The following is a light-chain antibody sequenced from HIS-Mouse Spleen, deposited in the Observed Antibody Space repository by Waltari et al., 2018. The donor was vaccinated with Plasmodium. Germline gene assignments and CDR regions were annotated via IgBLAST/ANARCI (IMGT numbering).Light chain of an antibody. CDR1: QGISSY. J-gene: IGKJ2*01. Sequence: DIQMTQSPSSLSASVGDRVTITCQASQGISSYLAWYQQKPGKAPELLIYAASTLQSGVPSRFSGSGSGTDFTLTISRLEPEDFAVYYCQQYGSSPYTFGQGTKLEIK. CDR3: QQYGSSPYT. V-gene: IGKV1-9*01. CDR2: AAS.